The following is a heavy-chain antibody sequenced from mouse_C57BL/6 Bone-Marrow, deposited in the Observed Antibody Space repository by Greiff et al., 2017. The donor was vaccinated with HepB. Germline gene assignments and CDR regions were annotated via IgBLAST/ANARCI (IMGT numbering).Heavy chain of an antibody. CDR2: IDPENGDT. CDR3: TPAGYGNYRY. J-gene: IGHJ2*01. Sequence: EVQLVESGAELVRPGASVKLSCTASGFNIKDDYMHWVKQRPEQGLEWIGWIDPENGDTEYASKFQGKATITADTSSNTAYLQLSSLTSEDTAVYYCTPAGYGNYRYWGQGTTLTVSS. CDR1: GFNIKDDY. D-gene: IGHD2-1*01. V-gene: IGHV14-4*01.